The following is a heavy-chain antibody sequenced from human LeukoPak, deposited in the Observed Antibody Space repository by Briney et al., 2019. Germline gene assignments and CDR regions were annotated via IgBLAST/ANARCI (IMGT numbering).Heavy chain of an antibody. CDR2: FKSKVDGGTT. J-gene: IGHJ4*02. Sequence: GGSLRLSCAASGFTLSNAWMSWVRQAPGKGLEWVARFKSKVDGGTTDYAAPVKGRFTISRDDSKNTLYLQMNSLKTEDTAVYYCTTTPYVGFDYWGQGTLVTVSS. CDR1: GFTLSNAW. V-gene: IGHV3-15*01. D-gene: IGHD1-26*01. CDR3: TTTPYVGFDY.